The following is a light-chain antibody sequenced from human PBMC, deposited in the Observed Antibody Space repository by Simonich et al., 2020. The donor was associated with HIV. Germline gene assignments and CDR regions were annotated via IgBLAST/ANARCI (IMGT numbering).Light chain of an antibody. J-gene: IGKJ4*01. CDR1: QSVLYSSNNKNY. CDR3: QQYYSTPLT. CDR2: WAS. V-gene: IGKV4-1*01. Sequence: DLVMTQSPDSLAVSLGERATINCKSSQSVLYSSNNKNYFAWYQQKPGQPPKLLIYWASTRESGVPDRFSGSGSGTDFTLTISSLQAEDVAVYYCQQYYSTPLTFGGGTKVEIK.